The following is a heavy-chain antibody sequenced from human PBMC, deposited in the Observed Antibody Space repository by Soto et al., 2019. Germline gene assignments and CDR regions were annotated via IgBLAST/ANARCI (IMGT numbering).Heavy chain of an antibody. CDR3: ARAEQSGYLYYYYGMDV. CDR1: GFTVSSNY. D-gene: IGHD3-22*01. V-gene: IGHV3-53*02. J-gene: IGHJ6*02. Sequence: EVQLVETGGGLIQPGGSLRLSCAASGFTVSSNYMSWVRQAPGKGLEWVSVIYSGGSTYYADSVKGRFTISRDNSKNTLYLQMNSLRAEDTAVYYCARAEQSGYLYYYYGMDVWGQGTTVTVSS. CDR2: IYSGGST.